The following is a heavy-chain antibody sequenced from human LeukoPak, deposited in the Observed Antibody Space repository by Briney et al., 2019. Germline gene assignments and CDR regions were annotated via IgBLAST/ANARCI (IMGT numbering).Heavy chain of an antibody. Sequence: GSLRLSCAASGFTFSSYGMHWVRQPPGKGLEWIGEIYHSGSTNYNPSLESRVTVSVDKSKNQFSLDLSSVTAADTAVYYCARFCGSTSWHSGYYYGIDVWGQGTTVTVSS. J-gene: IGHJ6*02. CDR3: ARFCGSTSWHSGYYYGIDV. CDR1: GFTFSSYG. CDR2: IYHSGST. V-gene: IGHV4-4*02. D-gene: IGHD2-2*01.